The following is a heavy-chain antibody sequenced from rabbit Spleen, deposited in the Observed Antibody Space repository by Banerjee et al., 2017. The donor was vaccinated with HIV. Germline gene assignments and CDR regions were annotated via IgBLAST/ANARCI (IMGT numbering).Heavy chain of an antibody. V-gene: IGHV1S40*01. CDR2: ISAGSGGST. CDR3: ARDSGTSFSSYGMDL. CDR1: GFSFSSSDY. Sequence: QSLEESGGDLVKPEGSLTLTCTASGFSFSSSDYMCWVRQAPGKGLEWIACISAGSGGSTYYASWARGRFTISKTSSTTVTLQMTSLTAADTATYFCARDSGTSFSSYGMDLWGPGTLVTVS. D-gene: IGHD8-1*01. J-gene: IGHJ6*01.